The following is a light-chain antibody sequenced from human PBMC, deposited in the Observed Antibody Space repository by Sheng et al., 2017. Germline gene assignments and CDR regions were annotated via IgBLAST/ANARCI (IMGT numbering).Light chain of an antibody. J-gene: IGKJ5*01. CDR2: GAS. V-gene: IGKV3-20*01. CDR1: QSVSSY. CDR3: QQYGSSPLIS. Sequence: VLTQSPGTLSLSPGERATLSCRASQSVSSYLAWYQQKPGQAPRLLIHGASTRATDIPDRFSGSGSGTDFTLTISRLEPEDFAVYYCQQYGSSPLISFGQGTRLDIK.